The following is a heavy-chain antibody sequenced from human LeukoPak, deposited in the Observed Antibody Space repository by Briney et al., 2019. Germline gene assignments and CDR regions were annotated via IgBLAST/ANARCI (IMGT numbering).Heavy chain of an antibody. V-gene: IGHV4-61*01. D-gene: IGHD2-15*01. CDR3: ARGVGLGYCSGGSCRPNWFDP. J-gene: IGHJ5*02. CDR2: IYYSGST. Sequence: SETLSPTCTVSGGSVSSGSYYWSWIRQPPGKGLEWIGYIYYSGSTNYNPSLKSRVTISVDTSKNQFSLKLSSVTAADTAVYYCARGVGLGYCSGGSCRPNWFDPWGQGTLVTVSS. CDR1: GGSVSSGSYY.